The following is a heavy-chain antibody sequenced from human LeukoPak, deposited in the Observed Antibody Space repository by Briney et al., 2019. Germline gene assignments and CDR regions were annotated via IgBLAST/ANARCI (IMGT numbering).Heavy chain of an antibody. D-gene: IGHD3-10*01. V-gene: IGHV4-59*02. CDR3: ASDYGSGSYRFDY. J-gene: IGHJ4*02. CDR2: TYNSGST. CDR1: GGSVSSYY. Sequence: SSETLSLTCTVSGGSVSSYYWSWIRQLPGKGLEWIGYTYNSGSTTYNPSLKSRVTISLDTSKRQFSLNLRSVTAADTAVYYCASDYGSGSYRFDYWGQGTLVSVSS.